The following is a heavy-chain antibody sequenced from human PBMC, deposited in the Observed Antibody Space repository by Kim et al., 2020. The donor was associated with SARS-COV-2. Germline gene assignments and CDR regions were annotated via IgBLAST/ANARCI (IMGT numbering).Heavy chain of an antibody. V-gene: IGHV1-46*01. CDR2: INPSGGST. D-gene: IGHD6-13*01. J-gene: IGHJ6*02. CDR1: GYTFTSYY. CDR3: ARRGAAAGNVIYYYYYGMDV. Sequence: ASVKVSFKASGYTFTSYYMHWVRQAPGQGLEWMGIINPSGGSTSYAQKFQGRVTMTRDTSTSTVYMELSSLRSEDTAVYYCARRGAAAGNVIYYYYYGMDVWGQGTTVTVSS.